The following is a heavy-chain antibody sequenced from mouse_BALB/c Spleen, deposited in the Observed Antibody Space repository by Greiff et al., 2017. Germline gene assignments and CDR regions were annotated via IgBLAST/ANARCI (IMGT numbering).Heavy chain of an antibody. D-gene: IGHD2-4*01. CDR3: ARYYYEYDVGAMDY. V-gene: IGHV3-8*02. CDR2: ISYSGST. Sequence: EVQLQESGPSLVKPSQTLSLTCSVTGDSITSGYWNWIRKFPGNKLEYMGYISYSGSTYYNPSLKSRISITRDTSKNQYYLQLNSVTTEDTATYYCARYYYEYDVGAMDYWGQGTSVTVSS. CDR1: GDSITSGY. J-gene: IGHJ4*01.